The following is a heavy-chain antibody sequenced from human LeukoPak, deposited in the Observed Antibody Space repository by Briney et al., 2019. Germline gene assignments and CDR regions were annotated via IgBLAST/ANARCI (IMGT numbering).Heavy chain of an antibody. V-gene: IGHV3-21*01. CDR1: GFTFSSYS. J-gene: IGHJ4*02. Sequence: GGSLRLSCAASGFTFSSYSMNWVRQAPGKGLEWVSSISSSSSYIYYADSVKGRFTISRDNAKKSLYLQMNSLRAEDTAVYYCARDRDDSSGYCGYWGQGTLVTVSS. D-gene: IGHD3-22*01. CDR2: ISSSSSYI. CDR3: ARDRDDSSGYCGY.